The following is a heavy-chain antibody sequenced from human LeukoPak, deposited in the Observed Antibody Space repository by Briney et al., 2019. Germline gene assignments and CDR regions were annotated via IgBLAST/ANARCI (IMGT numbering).Heavy chain of an antibody. D-gene: IGHD2-8*02. Sequence: QPGGSLRLSCAASGFTFSSYGMHWVRQAPGKGLEWVAVISYDGSNKYYADSVKGRFTISRGNSKNTLYLQMNSLRAEDTAVYYCAKITVSGRFDYWGQGTLVTVSS. CDR2: ISYDGSNK. V-gene: IGHV3-30*18. CDR1: GFTFSSYG. CDR3: AKITVSGRFDY. J-gene: IGHJ4*02.